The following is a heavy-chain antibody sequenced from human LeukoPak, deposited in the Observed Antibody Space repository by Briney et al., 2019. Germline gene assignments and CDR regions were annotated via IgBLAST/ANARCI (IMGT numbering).Heavy chain of an antibody. CDR3: AKVVGPTPYFFDY. V-gene: IGHV3-48*03. Sequence: GGSLRLSCAASGFTFRSNEMNWVRQSPGKGLEWVSYITSSGSTIYYADSVKGRFTISRDNSKNTLYLQMNSLRAEDTAVYYCAKVVGPTPYFFDYWGQGTLVTVSS. J-gene: IGHJ4*02. CDR1: GFTFRSNE. CDR2: ITSSGSTI. D-gene: IGHD1-26*01.